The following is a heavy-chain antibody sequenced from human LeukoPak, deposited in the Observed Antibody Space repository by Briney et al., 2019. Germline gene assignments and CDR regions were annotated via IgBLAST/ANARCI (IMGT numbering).Heavy chain of an antibody. V-gene: IGHV1-3*01. J-gene: IGHJ4*02. CDR2: INAGSGDT. Sequence: ASVKVSCKASGYTFTTSAMHWVRQAPGQRLEWMGWINAGSGDTKYSQKFQGRVTFTRDTSASTAYMGLSSLRFEDTAVYFCARDQSLVSYPHYWGEGTLVTVP. CDR1: GYTFTTSA. CDR3: ARDQSLVSYPHY. D-gene: IGHD1-26*01.